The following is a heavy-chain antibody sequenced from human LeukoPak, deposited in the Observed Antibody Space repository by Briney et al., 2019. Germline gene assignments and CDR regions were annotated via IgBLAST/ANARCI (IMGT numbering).Heavy chain of an antibody. D-gene: IGHD3-10*01. CDR1: GGSLSSYH. Sequence: PSGTLSLTCSVSGGSLSSYHWSWIRQPPGKGLEWVGYIYYTGSTNYNPSLKSRLTISVDTSKNQLSLKLRSVTAADTAVYYCARVLWFGKDDWYFDLWGRGTLVTVSS. CDR2: IYYTGST. J-gene: IGHJ2*01. V-gene: IGHV4-59*01. CDR3: ARVLWFGKDDWYFDL.